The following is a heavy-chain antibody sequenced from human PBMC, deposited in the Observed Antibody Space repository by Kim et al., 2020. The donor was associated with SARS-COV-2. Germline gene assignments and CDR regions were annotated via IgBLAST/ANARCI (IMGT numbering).Heavy chain of an antibody. J-gene: IGHJ4*02. CDR2: ISYDGSNK. D-gene: IGHD3-9*01. Sequence: GGSLRLSCAASGFTFSSYGMHWVRQAPGKGLEWVAVISYDGSNKYYADSVKGRFTISRDNSKNTLYLQMNSLRAEDTAVYYCAKDDRRGVDILTGYYRSSLFDYWGQGTLVTVSS. CDR3: AKDDRRGVDILTGYYRSSLFDY. V-gene: IGHV3-30*18. CDR1: GFTFSSYG.